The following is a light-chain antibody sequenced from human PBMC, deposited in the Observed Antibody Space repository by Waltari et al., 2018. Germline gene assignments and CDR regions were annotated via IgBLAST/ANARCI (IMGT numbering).Light chain of an antibody. V-gene: IGKV3-15*01. CDR2: GAS. CDR3: QQYSKWPLT. CDR1: QTISSS. Sequence: EIVMPQSPATLSVSPGDRATLSCRASQTISSSLAWYQQKPGLAPRLLIYGASTRAAGIPARFSGSGSGTEFTLTITSLQSEDFAFYSCQQYSKWPLTFGGGTKVEIK. J-gene: IGKJ4*01.